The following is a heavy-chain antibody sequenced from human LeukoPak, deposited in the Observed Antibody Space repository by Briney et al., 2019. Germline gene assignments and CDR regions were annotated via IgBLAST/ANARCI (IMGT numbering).Heavy chain of an antibody. V-gene: IGHV3-23*01. CDR1: GFTFSSYA. D-gene: IGHD4-17*01. CDR2: ISGSGGST. Sequence: GGSLRLSCAASGFTFSSYAMSWVHQAQGKRLEWVSAISGSGGSTYYADSVKGRFTTSRDNSKLYLQMDSLRPEDTAVYYCAKDRSPTVTSFYYYHGMDVWGQGTTVTVSS. CDR3: AKDRSPTVTSFYYYHGMDV. J-gene: IGHJ6*02.